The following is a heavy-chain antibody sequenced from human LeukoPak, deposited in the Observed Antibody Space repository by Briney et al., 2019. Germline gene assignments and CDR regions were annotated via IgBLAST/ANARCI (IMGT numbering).Heavy chain of an antibody. D-gene: IGHD4-11*01. Sequence: GGSLRLSCAASGFTFSTYVVHWVRQAPGKGLEWVALISSDGKNELYSNSVKGRFSISSDTSENALYLRMNRLRPEDTATYFCARQGGSLNYHFNYLDVWGRGTTVTVSS. CDR2: ISSDGKNE. CDR3: ARQGGSLNYHFNYLDV. J-gene: IGHJ6*03. V-gene: IGHV3-30*10. CDR1: GFTFSTYV.